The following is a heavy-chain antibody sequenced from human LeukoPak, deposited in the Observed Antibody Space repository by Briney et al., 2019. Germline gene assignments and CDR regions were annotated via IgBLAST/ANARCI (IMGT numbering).Heavy chain of an antibody. D-gene: IGHD3-16*01. CDR2: ISGSGGST. V-gene: IGHV3-23*01. CDR3: AKDWGLQGAPHDAFDI. CDR1: GFTFSSYA. J-gene: IGHJ3*02. Sequence: GGSLRLSCAASGFTFSSYAMSWVRQAPGKGLEWVSAISGSGGSTYYADSVKGRFTISRDNSKNTLYLQMNSLRAEDTAVYYCAKDWGLQGAPHDAFDIWGQGTMVTVSS.